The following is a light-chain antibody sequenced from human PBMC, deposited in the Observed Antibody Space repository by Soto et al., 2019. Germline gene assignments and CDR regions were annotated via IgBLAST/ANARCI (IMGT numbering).Light chain of an antibody. CDR1: SSDVGAYNY. J-gene: IGLJ2*01. CDR3: SSSTSSSSLVL. CDR2: EVS. Sequence: SALTQPASVSGSPGQSITISCTRTSSDVGAYNYVSWYQQHPGKAPKLMIYEVSNRPSGVSTRFSGSKSGNTASLTISGLQAEDEANYYCSSSTSSSSLVLFGGGTKLTVL. V-gene: IGLV2-14*01.